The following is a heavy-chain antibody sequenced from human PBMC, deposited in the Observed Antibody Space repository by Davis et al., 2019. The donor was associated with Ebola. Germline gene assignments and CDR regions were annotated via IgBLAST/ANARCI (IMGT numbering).Heavy chain of an antibody. D-gene: IGHD6-19*01. CDR2: ITAYNGNT. Sequence: AASVKVSCKASGYTFTSYDINWVRQAPGQGLEWMGWITAYNGNTEYAQKLQGRVTMTTDTSTSTVYMELMSLRSDDTAVYYCARDRRSGGWYESIDYWGQGTLVTVSS. V-gene: IGHV1-18*01. CDR1: GYTFTSYD. J-gene: IGHJ4*02. CDR3: ARDRRSGGWYESIDY.